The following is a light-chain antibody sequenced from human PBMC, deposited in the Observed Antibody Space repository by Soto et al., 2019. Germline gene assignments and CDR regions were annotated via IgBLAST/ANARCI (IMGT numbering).Light chain of an antibody. Sequence: EIMLTQSPGTLSSSTGERATLSCRASPSVTNYLAWYQQKPGQAPRLLIYGASSRATGIPDRFSGSGSETDFTLTISRLEPEDSAVYYCQQHGTTFGQGTKVDIK. V-gene: IGKV3-20*01. CDR3: QQHGTT. CDR2: GAS. CDR1: PSVTNY. J-gene: IGKJ1*01.